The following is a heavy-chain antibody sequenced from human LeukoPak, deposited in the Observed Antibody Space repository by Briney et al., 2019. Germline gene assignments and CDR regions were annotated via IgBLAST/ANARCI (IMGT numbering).Heavy chain of an antibody. Sequence: GGSLRLSCAASGFTFSSHGMHAVRAAPGHGLEWVAVIWYVGSNKYYADSVKGRFTISRDNSKNTLYLQMNSLRAEDTAVYYCARDGVAYCGGDCYPPFDYWGQGTLVTVSS. D-gene: IGHD2-21*02. CDR3: ARDGVAYCGGDCYPPFDY. CDR1: GFTFSSHG. J-gene: IGHJ4*02. CDR2: IWYVGSNK. V-gene: IGHV3-33*01.